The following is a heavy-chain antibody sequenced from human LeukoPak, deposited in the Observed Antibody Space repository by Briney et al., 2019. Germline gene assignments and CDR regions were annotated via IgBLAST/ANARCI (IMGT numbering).Heavy chain of an antibody. V-gene: IGHV3-7*04. CDR3: ARPYSSSEAFDI. CDR2: INQDGSEK. D-gene: IGHD6-13*01. Sequence: PGGSLRLSCAGSGFTFSSYWMSWVRQAPGKGLEWVANINQDGSEKYYVAAVKGRFTISRDNAKNSLYLQMNSLRAEDTAVYYCARPYSSSEAFDIWGQGTMVTVSS. J-gene: IGHJ3*02. CDR1: GFTFSSYW.